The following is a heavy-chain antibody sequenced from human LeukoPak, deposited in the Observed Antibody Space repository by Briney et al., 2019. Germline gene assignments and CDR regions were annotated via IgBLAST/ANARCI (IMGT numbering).Heavy chain of an antibody. Sequence: WASVKVSCKASGYTFNRYYMHWVRQAPGHGLEWMGWLNPNSGVTKYAQKFQGRVTMTRDTSISTAYIELSSLRSDDTAVYYCAREDNWNSDYWGQGTLVTVSS. J-gene: IGHJ4*02. CDR2: LNPNSGVT. CDR1: GYTFNRYY. D-gene: IGHD1-7*01. V-gene: IGHV1-2*02. CDR3: AREDNWNSDY.